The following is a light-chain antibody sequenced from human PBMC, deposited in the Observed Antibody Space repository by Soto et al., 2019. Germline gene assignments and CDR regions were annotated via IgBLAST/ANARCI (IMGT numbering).Light chain of an antibody. J-gene: IGKJ4*01. V-gene: IGKV1-5*03. CDR3: QQYNTYPLT. CDR1: QSISPW. Sequence: DIQMTQSPSTLSASVGDSVTITCRASQSISPWLAWYQQKPGKAPTLLIYKASSLEGGVHSRFSGSGSGTDFNITISSLQHDDFATYYCQQYNTYPLTFGGGTTVEIK. CDR2: KAS.